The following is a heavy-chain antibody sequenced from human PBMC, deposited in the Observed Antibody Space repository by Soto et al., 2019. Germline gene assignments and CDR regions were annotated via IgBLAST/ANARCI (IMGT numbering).Heavy chain of an antibody. CDR3: ARAPGIMYYYYYGMDV. CDR2: IYYGGST. V-gene: IGHV4-31*03. Sequence: PSETLSLTCTVSGGSISSGGYYWSWIRQHPGKGLEWIGYIYYGGSTYYNPSLKSRVTISVDTSKNQFSLKLSSVTAADTAVYYCARAPGIMYYYYYGMDVWGQGTTVTVSS. J-gene: IGHJ6*02. D-gene: IGHD3-10*01. CDR1: GGSISSGGYY.